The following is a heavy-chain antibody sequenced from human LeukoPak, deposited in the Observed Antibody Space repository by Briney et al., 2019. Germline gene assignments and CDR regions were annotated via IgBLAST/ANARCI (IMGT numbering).Heavy chain of an antibody. CDR1: GFTFSSFG. CDR3: AKSARVDGKDYYDSSPSYFFEQ. CDR2: ISYDGRTK. D-gene: IGHD3-22*01. Sequence: PGGSLRLSCAASGFTFSSFGMHWVRQAPGKGLKWVAIISYDGRTKYYSDSVKGRFTISRDNSKNTLYLQMNSLRAEDTSVYYCAKSARVDGKDYYDSSPSYFFEQWGQGTLVTVSS. V-gene: IGHV3-30*18. J-gene: IGHJ4*02.